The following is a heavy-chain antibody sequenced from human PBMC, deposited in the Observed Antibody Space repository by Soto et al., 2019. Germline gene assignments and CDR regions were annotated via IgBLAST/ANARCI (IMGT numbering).Heavy chain of an antibody. CDR2: IKSKTDGGT. J-gene: IGHJ4*01. Sequence: EVQLVESGGGLVKPGGSLRLSCAASGFTFTNAWINWVRQAPGKGLAWVGRIKSKTDGGTDYAEPVKGRFAISRDDSNNMVYLQMNSLRTEDTAVYYCTTDSYSSIRIVRFDYWGHGTLVTVSS. V-gene: IGHV3-15*07. CDR1: GFTFTNAW. CDR3: TTDSYSSIRIVRFDY. D-gene: IGHD2-2*01.